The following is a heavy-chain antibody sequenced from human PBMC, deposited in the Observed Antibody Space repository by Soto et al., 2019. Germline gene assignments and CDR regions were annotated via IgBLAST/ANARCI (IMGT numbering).Heavy chain of an antibody. Sequence: KPSETLSLTCAVSGGSISSSNWCSWVRQPPGKGLEWIGEIYHSGSTNYNPSLKSRVTISVDKSKNQFSLKLSSVTAADTAVYYCARGRDHGDYWYYFDYWGQGTLVTVSS. D-gene: IGHD4-17*01. J-gene: IGHJ4*02. CDR1: GGSISSSNW. V-gene: IGHV4-4*02. CDR2: IYHSGST. CDR3: ARGRDHGDYWYYFDY.